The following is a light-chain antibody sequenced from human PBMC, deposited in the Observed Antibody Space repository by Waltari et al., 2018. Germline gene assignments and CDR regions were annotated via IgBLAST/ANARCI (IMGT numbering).Light chain of an antibody. Sequence: EIVLTQSPDTLSLSPGERATLSCRASQSVTNSLAWYQQKPGQAPRLLIYSASNRATGVPARFSCSGSGTDFTLTISSLEPEDFAVYYCQQRSNWPRTFGQGTKVEIK. CDR1: QSVTNS. CDR3: QQRSNWPRT. J-gene: IGKJ1*01. CDR2: SAS. V-gene: IGKV3-11*01.